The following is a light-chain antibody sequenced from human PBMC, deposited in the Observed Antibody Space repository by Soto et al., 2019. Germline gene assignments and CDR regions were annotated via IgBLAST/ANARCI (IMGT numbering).Light chain of an antibody. CDR2: DVS. V-gene: IGLV2-14*01. J-gene: IGLJ3*02. CDR3: SSYTSSSTPLGV. CDR1: SSDVVGYNY. Sequence: QSALTQPVSVSGSPGQSITISCTGTSSDVVGYNYVSWYQQHPGKAPKLIIYDVSNRPSGVSNRFSGSKSGNTASLTISGLQAEDESDYYCSSYTSSSTPLGVFGGGTKLTVL.